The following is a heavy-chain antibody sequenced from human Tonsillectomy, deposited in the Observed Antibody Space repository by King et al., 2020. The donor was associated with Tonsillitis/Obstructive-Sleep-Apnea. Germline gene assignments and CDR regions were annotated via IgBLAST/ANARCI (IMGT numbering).Heavy chain of an antibody. D-gene: IGHD6-13*01. CDR1: GYAFTGYY. V-gene: IGHV1-2*02. CDR3: ARTLGSSSWYAAFDI. CDR2: INPNSGVT. J-gene: IGHJ3*02. Sequence: QLVQSGAEVKKPGASVKVSCKASGYAFTGYYMHWVRQAPGQGLEWMGWINPNSGVTNYAQKFQGRVTMTRDTSISTAYMELSRLRSDDTAVYYCARTLGSSSWYAAFDIWGQGTMVTVSS.